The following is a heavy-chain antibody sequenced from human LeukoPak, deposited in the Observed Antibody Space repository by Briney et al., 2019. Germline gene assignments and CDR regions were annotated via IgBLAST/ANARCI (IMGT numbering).Heavy chain of an antibody. D-gene: IGHD3-3*01. J-gene: IGHJ4*02. Sequence: PGGSLRLSCEGSAFIFSGHWMNWVRQTPGKGLEWVASIKEDGSERQYVDSVKGRFSISRDNTKGSLFLQMNSLRAEDTAVYYCARDDFWSGYYRFSYFDYWGQGTLVTVSS. CDR1: AFIFSGHW. V-gene: IGHV3-7*03. CDR2: IKEDGSER. CDR3: ARDDFWSGYYRFSYFDY.